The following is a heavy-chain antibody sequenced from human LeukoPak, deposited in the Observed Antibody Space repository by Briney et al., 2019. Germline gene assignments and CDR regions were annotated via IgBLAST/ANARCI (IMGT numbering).Heavy chain of an antibody. CDR3: AKDKEYSGFGPILSGYYYGMDV. Sequence: GGSLRLSCAASGFTFDDYAMHWVRQAPGRGLEWVSLISWDGGSTYYADSVKGRFTISRDNSRHTLYLQMNSLGAEDTALYYCAKDKEYSGFGPILSGYYYGMDVWGKGTTVTVSS. J-gene: IGHJ6*04. CDR2: ISWDGGST. D-gene: IGHD5-12*01. CDR1: GFTFDDYA. V-gene: IGHV3-43D*04.